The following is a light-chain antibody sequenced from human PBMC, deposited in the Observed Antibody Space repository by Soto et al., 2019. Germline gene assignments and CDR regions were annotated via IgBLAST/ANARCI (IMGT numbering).Light chain of an antibody. J-gene: IGKJ4*01. V-gene: IGKV4-1*01. Sequence: DIVMTQSPDSLAVSLGERVTINCKSSQSVLYSSNNKNHLTWFQQKPGQPPKLLIYWASTRESGVPDRFSGSGSGTDFTLTISSLQAEDVAVYYCQQYFSTPFTFGGGTKVEI. CDR2: WAS. CDR1: QSVLYSSNNKNH. CDR3: QQYFSTPFT.